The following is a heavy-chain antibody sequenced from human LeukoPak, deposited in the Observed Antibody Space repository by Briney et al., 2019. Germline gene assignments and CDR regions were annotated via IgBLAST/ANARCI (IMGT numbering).Heavy chain of an antibody. Sequence: SETLSLTCTVSGDSFSSSSRYWGWLRQPPGRGLEWIGSIRFSGNTYYSPSLKSRVTISVDTSKNQFSLKLSSVTAADTAVYYCARHVYGEFGPGDYWGQGILVTVSS. J-gene: IGHJ4*02. CDR2: IRFSGNT. V-gene: IGHV4-39*01. CDR1: GDSFSSSSRY. CDR3: ARHVYGEFGPGDY. D-gene: IGHD4-17*01.